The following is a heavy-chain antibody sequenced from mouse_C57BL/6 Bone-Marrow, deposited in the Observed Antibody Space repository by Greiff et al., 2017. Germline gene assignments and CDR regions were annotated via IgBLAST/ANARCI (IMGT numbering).Heavy chain of an antibody. V-gene: IGHV1-15*01. D-gene: IGHD4-1*01. Sequence: VQLKESGAELVRPGASVTLSCKASGYTFTDYEMHWVKQTPVHGLEWIGAIDPETGGTAYNQKFKGKAILTADKSSSTAYMELRSLTSEDSAVYYCTSSNWDPDWYFDVWGTGTTVTVSS. CDR1: GYTFTDYE. CDR2: IDPETGGT. J-gene: IGHJ1*03. CDR3: TSSNWDPDWYFDV.